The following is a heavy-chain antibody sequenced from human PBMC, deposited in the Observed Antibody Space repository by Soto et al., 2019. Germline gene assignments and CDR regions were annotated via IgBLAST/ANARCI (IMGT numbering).Heavy chain of an antibody. J-gene: IGHJ4*02. CDR1: GFTFSNYW. CDR3: ARIGQIAGLGY. Sequence: EVQLVESGGGLVQPGGSQRLSCAASGFTFSNYWMHWVRQAPGKGLVWVSRINRDGSSTSYADSEKGRFTISRDNAKNTLYLQMNSLRAEDTAVYYCARIGQIAGLGYLGQGALVTVSS. CDR2: INRDGSST. V-gene: IGHV3-74*01. D-gene: IGHD3-10*01.